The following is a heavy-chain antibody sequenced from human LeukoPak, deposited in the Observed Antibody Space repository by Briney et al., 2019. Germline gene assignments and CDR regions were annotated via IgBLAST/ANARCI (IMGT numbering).Heavy chain of an antibody. CDR2: IYPGDSDT. CDR3: ARRMVRGVTHNWFDP. D-gene: IGHD3-10*01. J-gene: IGHJ5*02. Sequence: GESLKISCKGSGYSFTNFWIAWVRQMPGKGLEWMGIIYPGDSDTRYSPPFQGQVTISADKSISTAYLQWSSLKASDTAMYYCARRMVRGVTHNWFDPWGQGTLVTVSS. V-gene: IGHV5-51*01. CDR1: GYSFTNFW.